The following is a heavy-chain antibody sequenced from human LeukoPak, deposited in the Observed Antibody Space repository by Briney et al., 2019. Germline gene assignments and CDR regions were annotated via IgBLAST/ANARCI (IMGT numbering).Heavy chain of an antibody. CDR1: AYTFTSYA. V-gene: IGHV1-18*01. J-gene: IGHJ4*02. CDR2: ISASNGNT. CDR3: ARDLLWFGELSGFDY. D-gene: IGHD3-10*01. Sequence: SVKVSCKASAYTFTSYAISWVRQAPGQGLEWMGWISASNGNTNYAQKLHGRVTMTTDTSTNTVYMELRSLRFDDTAVYYCARDLLWFGELSGFDYWGQGTLVTVSS.